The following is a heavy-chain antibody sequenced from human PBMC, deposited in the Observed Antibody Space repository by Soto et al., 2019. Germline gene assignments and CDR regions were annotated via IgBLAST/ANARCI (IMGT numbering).Heavy chain of an antibody. J-gene: IGHJ4*02. CDR2: INPSGGST. CDR1: GYTFTSYY. CDR3: ARVGGDSYGGVDY. D-gene: IGHD5-18*01. V-gene: IGHV1-46*01. Sequence: QVQLVQSGAEVKKPGASVKVSCKASGYTFTSYYMHWVRQAPGHGLEWMGIINPSGGSTNYAQKFQGRVTITMDTSTRTVHIELSSLISEDTAVYYCARVGGDSYGGVDYWGQGTLVTVSS.